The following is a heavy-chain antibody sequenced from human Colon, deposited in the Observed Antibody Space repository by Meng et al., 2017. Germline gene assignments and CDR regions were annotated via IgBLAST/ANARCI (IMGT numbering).Heavy chain of an antibody. CDR3: ARGRGSYSSIDF. CDR2: VYYTGSA. V-gene: IGHV4-61*03. Sequence: VRLQGPGPRLVRPSETLSLPCTLSGGSVSSPSYYWSWIRQTPGKGLEWIGYVYYTGSANYNPSLKSRVTISVDTSKNHFSLNLTSVTAADTAVYYCARGRGSYSSIDFWGQGTLVTVSS. CDR1: GGSVSSPSYY. D-gene: IGHD1-26*01. J-gene: IGHJ4*02.